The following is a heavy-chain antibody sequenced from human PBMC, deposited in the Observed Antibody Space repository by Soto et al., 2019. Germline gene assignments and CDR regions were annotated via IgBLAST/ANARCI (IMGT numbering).Heavy chain of an antibody. Sequence: PGESLKISCKGSGYNFNTNWIGWVHQMPGKGLEWMGVIFPSDSDIRYSPSLQGQVTISADKSISTTYLQWRSLTASDTAMYYCARVFGSGWSGFDPWGQGTLVTVSS. CDR2: IFPSDSDI. CDR1: GYNFNTNW. J-gene: IGHJ5*02. V-gene: IGHV5-51*07. CDR3: ARVFGSGWSGFDP. D-gene: IGHD6-19*01.